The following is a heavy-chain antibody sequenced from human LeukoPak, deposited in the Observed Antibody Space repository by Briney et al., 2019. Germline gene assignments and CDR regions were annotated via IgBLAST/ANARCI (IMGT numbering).Heavy chain of an antibody. CDR3: ARIGDGYNYYYFDS. CDR1: GGSVSSYY. CDR2: VFYSGST. J-gene: IGHJ4*02. Sequence: PSETLSLTCTVSGGSVSSYYWSWIRQPPGKGLEWIGYVFYSGSTKYNPSLESRVTISVDTSKNHFSLKLSSVTAADTAVYYCARIGDGYNYYYFDSWGQGTLVTVSS. V-gene: IGHV4-59*02. D-gene: IGHD5-24*01.